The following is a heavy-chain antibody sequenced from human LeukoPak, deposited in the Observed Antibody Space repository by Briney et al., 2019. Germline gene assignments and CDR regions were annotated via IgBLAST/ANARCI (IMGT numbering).Heavy chain of an antibody. CDR2: TSSSGSTI. CDR1: GFTFSDYY. D-gene: IGHD2-2*01. CDR3: ARESIVVVPAAETQGNFDY. J-gene: IGHJ4*02. V-gene: IGHV3-11*01. Sequence: RAGGSLRLSCAASGFTFSDYYMSWIRQAPGKGLEWVSYTSSSGSTIYYADSVKGRLTISRDNAKNSLYLQMNSLRAEDTAVYYCARESIVVVPAAETQGNFDYGGQGTLVTVSS.